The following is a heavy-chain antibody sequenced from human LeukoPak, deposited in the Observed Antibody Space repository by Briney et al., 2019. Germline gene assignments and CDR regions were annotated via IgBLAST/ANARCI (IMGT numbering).Heavy chain of an antibody. V-gene: IGHV3-30-3*01. Sequence: PGGSLRLSCAASGFTFSSYAMSWVRQAPGKGLEWVAVISYDGSNKYYKDAVKGRFTISRDNSKNTLFLQMNSLRAEDTAVYYCARDKLLEYGNWFDPWGQGTLVSVSS. D-gene: IGHD3-10*01. J-gene: IGHJ5*02. CDR2: ISYDGSNK. CDR1: GFTFSSYA. CDR3: ARDKLLEYGNWFDP.